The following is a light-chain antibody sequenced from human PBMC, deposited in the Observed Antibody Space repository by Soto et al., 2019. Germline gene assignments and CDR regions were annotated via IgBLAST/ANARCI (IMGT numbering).Light chain of an antibody. V-gene: IGKV3D-20*02. Sequence: EIVLTQSPGTLSLSPGERATLSCRASQSVSSSYLAWYQQKPGQAPRLLIYGASSRATGIPDRFSGSGSGTDFTLTISSLEPEDFAVYYCHQRSNWPLTFGGGTKVDIK. J-gene: IGKJ4*01. CDR2: GAS. CDR3: HQRSNWPLT. CDR1: QSVSSSY.